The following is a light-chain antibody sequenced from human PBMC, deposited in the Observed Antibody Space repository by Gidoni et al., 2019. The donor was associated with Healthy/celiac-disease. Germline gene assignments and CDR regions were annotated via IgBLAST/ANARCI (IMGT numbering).Light chain of an antibody. V-gene: IGKV1-39*01. CDR3: QQSYSTLLT. Sequence: DIQMTQSPSSLSASVGDRVTITCRASQSISSSLTWYQQKPGKAPKLLIYAASCLQSGVPSRFICSGSGTDFTLTISSLQPAAFATYYCQQSYSTLLTFGGGTKVEIK. CDR2: AAS. J-gene: IGKJ4*01. CDR1: QSISSS.